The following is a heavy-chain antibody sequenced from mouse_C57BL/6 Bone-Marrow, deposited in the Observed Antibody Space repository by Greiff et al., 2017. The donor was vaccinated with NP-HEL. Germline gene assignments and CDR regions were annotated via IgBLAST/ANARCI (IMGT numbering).Heavy chain of an antibody. CDR3: ARRDDYDAMDY. V-gene: IGHV5-15*04. CDR2: ISNLAYSI. Sequence: EVPSVESGGVLAPPFFSLPLSFSSSFFPFIYSLISFFLPSPINWPEWVAFISNLAYSIYYADTVTGRFTISRENAKNTLYLEMSSLRSEDTAMYYCARRDDYDAMDYWGQGTSVTVSS. CDR1: FFPFIYSL. J-gene: IGHJ4*01.